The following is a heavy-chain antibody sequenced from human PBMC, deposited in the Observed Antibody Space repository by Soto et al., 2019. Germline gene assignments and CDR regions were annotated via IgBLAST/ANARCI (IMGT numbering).Heavy chain of an antibody. CDR3: ARGSSRWDY. Sequence: ASETLSLTCTVSGGSISSFYWSWIRQPAGKGLEWIGRIYSGGRNNHNPSLKSRVTMSVDTSKNQFSLRLSSVTAADTAMYYSARGSSRWDYWGQGTLVTVSS. CDR1: GGSISSFY. D-gene: IGHD6-13*01. CDR2: IYSGGRN. V-gene: IGHV4-4*07. J-gene: IGHJ4*02.